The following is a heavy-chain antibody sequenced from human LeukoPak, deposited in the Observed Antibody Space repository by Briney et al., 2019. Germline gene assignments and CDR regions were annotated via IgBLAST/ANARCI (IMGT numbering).Heavy chain of an antibody. D-gene: IGHD6-13*01. CDR1: GFTFDDYA. CDR2: ISWNSGSI. J-gene: IGHJ4*02. CDR3: AKDSALYSSSFAYFDY. V-gene: IGHV3-9*01. Sequence: GGSLRLSCAASGFTFDDYAMHWVRQAPGKGLEWVSGISWNSGSIGYADSVKGRFTISRDDAKNSPYLQMNSLRAEDTALYYCAKDSALYSSSFAYFDYWGQGTLVTVSS.